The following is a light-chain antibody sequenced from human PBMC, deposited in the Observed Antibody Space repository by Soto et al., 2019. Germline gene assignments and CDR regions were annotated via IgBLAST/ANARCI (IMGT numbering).Light chain of an antibody. CDR2: GAS. Sequence: DIRMTQSPPSLSASVGDRVTIRCRASLGIGNDVRWYQQRPGKVPKRLIYGASSLLSGVPSRFSGSGSGTEFTLTISSLEPEDFAVYYCQQYGSSGTFGQGTKVDIK. CDR1: LGIGND. V-gene: IGKV1-27*01. CDR3: QQYGSSGT. J-gene: IGKJ1*01.